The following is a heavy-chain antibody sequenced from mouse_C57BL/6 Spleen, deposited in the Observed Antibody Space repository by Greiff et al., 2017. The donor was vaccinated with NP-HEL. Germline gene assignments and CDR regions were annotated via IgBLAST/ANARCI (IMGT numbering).Heavy chain of an antibody. D-gene: IGHD2-4*01. J-gene: IGHJ3*01. CDR3: ARGGDYDYDGAWFAY. V-gene: IGHV5-4*01. Sequence: DVHLAESGGGLVKPGGSLKLSCAASGFTFSSYAMSWVRQTPEKRLEWVATISDGGSYTYYPDNVKGRFTISRDNAKNNLYLQMSHLKSEDTAMYYCARGGDYDYDGAWFAYWGQGTLVTVSA. CDR1: GFTFSSYA. CDR2: ISDGGSYT.